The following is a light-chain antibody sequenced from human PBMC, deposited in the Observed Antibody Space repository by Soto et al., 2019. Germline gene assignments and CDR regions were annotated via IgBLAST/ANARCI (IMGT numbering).Light chain of an antibody. CDR2: DAS. V-gene: IGKV1-5*01. J-gene: IGKJ1*01. CDR3: QQYNTSPT. CDR1: QSISTW. Sequence: DIQMTQSPSTLSVSGGDRGTITCRASQSISTWLAWYQQKPGKSPKLLIFDASTLQSGVPSRFSGSGSAIEFPLTISSLQPDDSATYYRQQYNTSPTFGQGHKVDIK.